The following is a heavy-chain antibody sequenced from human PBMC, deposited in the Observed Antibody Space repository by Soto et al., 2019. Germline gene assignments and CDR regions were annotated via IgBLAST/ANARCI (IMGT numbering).Heavy chain of an antibody. V-gene: IGHV3-23*01. D-gene: IGHD2-2*01. J-gene: IGHJ4*02. CDR2: ISGSGGST. CDR1: GFTFSSYA. CDR3: AKVLQRYCSSTSCFNNPSDY. Sequence: GGSLRLSCAASGFTFSSYAMSWVRQAPGKGLEWVSAISGSGGSTYYADSVKGRFTISRDNSKNTLYLQMNSLRAEDTAVYYCAKVLQRYCSSTSCFNNPSDYWGQGPLVTVSS.